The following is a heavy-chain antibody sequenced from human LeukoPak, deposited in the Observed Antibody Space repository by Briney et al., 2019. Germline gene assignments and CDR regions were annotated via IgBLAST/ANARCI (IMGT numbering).Heavy chain of an antibody. CDR1: GFTFSSYW. V-gene: IGHV3-7*01. Sequence: GGSLRLSCAASGFTFSSYWMSWVRQAPGKGLEWVANIKQDGREKNYVDSVKGRFTISRDSAKNSLYLQMNSLRAEDTAVYYCARDQTKWEPLRRRDYYYMDVWGKGTTVTVSS. J-gene: IGHJ6*03. CDR3: ARDQTKWEPLRRRDYYYMDV. CDR2: IKQDGREK. D-gene: IGHD1-26*01.